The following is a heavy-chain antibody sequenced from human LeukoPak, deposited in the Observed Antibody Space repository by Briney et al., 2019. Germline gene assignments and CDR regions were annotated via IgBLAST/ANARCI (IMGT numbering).Heavy chain of an antibody. Sequence: GGSLRLSCAASEFTFSSYWMSWVRQAPGKGLEWVANIKQDGSEKYFVDSVKGRFTISRDNAKNSLYLQMNSLRAEDTAVYYCARVRDWFDPWGQGTLVTVS. CDR2: IKQDGSEK. CDR3: ARVRDWFDP. V-gene: IGHV3-7*03. CDR1: EFTFSSYW. J-gene: IGHJ5*02. D-gene: IGHD4/OR15-4a*01.